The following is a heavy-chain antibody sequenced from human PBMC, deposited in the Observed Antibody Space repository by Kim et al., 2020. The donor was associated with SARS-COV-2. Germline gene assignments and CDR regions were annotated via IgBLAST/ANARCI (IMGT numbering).Heavy chain of an antibody. Sequence: GGSLRLSCAASGFTFSDHYMDWVRQAPGKGLKWVGRIRNKPNSYTTEYAASVKGRFIISRDDSKSSMYLQMNSLEIEDTAVYYCARDKGPSGSWTAMDVWGQGTTVTVSS. CDR2: IRNKPNSYTT. CDR3: ARDKGPSGSWTAMDV. CDR1: GFTFSDHY. V-gene: IGHV3-72*01. D-gene: IGHD2-15*01. J-gene: IGHJ6*02.